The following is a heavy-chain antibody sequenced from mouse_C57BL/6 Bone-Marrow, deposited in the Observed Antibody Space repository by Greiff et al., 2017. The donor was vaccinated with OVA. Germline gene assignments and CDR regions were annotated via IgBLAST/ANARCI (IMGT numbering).Heavy chain of an antibody. CDR1: GYTFTGYW. Sequence: QVQLQQSGAELMKPGASVKLSCKATGYTFTGYWIEWVKQRPGHGLEWIGEILPGSGSTNYNEKFKGKATFTSDTSSNTAYMQLSSLTTEDSAIYYWARLMAVVATDYAMDYWGQGTSVTVSS. CDR3: ARLMAVVATDYAMDY. J-gene: IGHJ4*01. CDR2: ILPGSGST. V-gene: IGHV1-9*01. D-gene: IGHD1-1*01.